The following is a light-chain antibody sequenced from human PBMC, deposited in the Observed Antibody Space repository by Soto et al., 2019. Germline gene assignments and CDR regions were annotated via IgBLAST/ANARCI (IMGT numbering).Light chain of an antibody. CDR2: EVS. J-gene: IGLJ1*01. CDR1: SSDAGGYKY. CDR3: FSYTSSTAYV. Sequence: ALTQPASVSGSPGQSITISSTGTSSDAGGYKYVSWYQLHPGKAPKLMIYEVSNRPSGISNRFSASKSGNTASLTISGLQAEDEADYYCFSYTSSTAYVFGTGTKVTVL. V-gene: IGLV2-14*01.